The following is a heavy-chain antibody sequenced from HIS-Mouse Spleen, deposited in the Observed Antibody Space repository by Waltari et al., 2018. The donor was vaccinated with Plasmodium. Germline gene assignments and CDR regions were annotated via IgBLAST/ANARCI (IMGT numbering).Heavy chain of an antibody. V-gene: IGHV1-2*02. D-gene: IGHD6-13*01. CDR1: GYTFTGYY. CDR2: INPNSGGT. J-gene: IGHJ1*01. CDR3: ARVLGYKAAAGTFVEYFQH. Sequence: QVQLVQSGAEVKKHGASVKVSCKASGYTFTGYYMHWVRQAPGQGLEWMGWINPNSGGTNYAQKFQGRVTMTRDTSISTAYMELSRLRSDDTAVYYCARVLGYKAAAGTFVEYFQHWGQGTLVTVSS.